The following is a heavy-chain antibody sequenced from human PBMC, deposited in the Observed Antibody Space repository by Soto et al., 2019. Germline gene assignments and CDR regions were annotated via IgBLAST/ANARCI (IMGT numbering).Heavy chain of an antibody. D-gene: IGHD3-22*01. V-gene: IGHV1-18*01. CDR2: ISAYNGNT. CDR3: ARVGASPDLYYYDSSGYYY. Sequence: ASVKVSCKASGYTFTSYGISWVRQAPGQGLEWMGWISAYNGNTNYAQKLQGRVTMTTDTSTSTAYMELRSLRSDDTAVYYCARVGASPDLYYYDSSGYYYWGQGTLVTVSS. CDR1: GYTFTSYG. J-gene: IGHJ4*02.